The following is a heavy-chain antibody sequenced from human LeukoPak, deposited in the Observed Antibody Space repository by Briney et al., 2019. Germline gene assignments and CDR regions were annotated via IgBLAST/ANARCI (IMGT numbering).Heavy chain of an antibody. CDR3: AGGGPYYYDSSGSYY. Sequence: GGSLRLSCAASGFTFSSYAMHWVRQAPGKGMEYVSAISSNGGSTYYANSLKGRFSISRDNSKNTLYLQMGSLGAEDMAVYYCAGGGPYYYDSSGSYYWGQGTLVTVSS. CDR1: GFTFSSYA. V-gene: IGHV3-64*01. CDR2: ISSNGGST. D-gene: IGHD3-22*01. J-gene: IGHJ4*02.